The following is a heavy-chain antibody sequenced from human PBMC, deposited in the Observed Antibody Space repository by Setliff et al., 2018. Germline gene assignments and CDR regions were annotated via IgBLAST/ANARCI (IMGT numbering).Heavy chain of an antibody. J-gene: IGHJ4*02. CDR1: GASLNSADYY. D-gene: IGHD3-22*01. Sequence: PSETLSLTCVVSGASLNSADYYWGWIRQPPGKGLEWIGTLYFGGSTHYNPSLKSRVTISVDTSKNQFSLNLSSLTAADTAVYFCARSDWDSSGYYYFDYWGQGTLVTAPQ. CDR2: LYFGGST. V-gene: IGHV4-39*07. CDR3: ARSDWDSSGYYYFDY.